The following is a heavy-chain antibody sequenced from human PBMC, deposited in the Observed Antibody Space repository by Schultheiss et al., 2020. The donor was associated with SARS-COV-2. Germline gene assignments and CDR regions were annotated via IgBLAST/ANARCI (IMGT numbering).Heavy chain of an antibody. Sequence: GGSLRLSCAASGFTFSSYAMHWVRQAPGKGLEWVAVISYDGSNKYYADSVKGRFTISRDNSKNTLYLQMNSLRAEDTAVYYCARDGVTMVADAFDILGQGTMVTVSS. CDR1: GFTFSSYA. CDR3: ARDGVTMVADAFDI. J-gene: IGHJ3*02. CDR2: ISYDGSNK. V-gene: IGHV3-30-3*01. D-gene: IGHD3-10*01.